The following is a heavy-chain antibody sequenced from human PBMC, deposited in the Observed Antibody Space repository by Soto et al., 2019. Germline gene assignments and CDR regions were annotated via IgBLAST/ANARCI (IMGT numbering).Heavy chain of an antibody. D-gene: IGHD5-18*01. CDR2: ISYDGSNK. J-gene: IGHJ4*02. V-gene: IGHV3-30-3*01. CDR3: ARGVGIQVWLQSPPDHFDY. Sequence: GGSLRLSCAASGFTFISYAMHWVRQAPGKGLEWVAVISYDGSNKYYADSVKGRFTISRDNSKNTLYLQMNSLRAEDTAVYYCARGVGIQVWLQSPPDHFDYWGQGTLVTVSS. CDR1: GFTFISYA.